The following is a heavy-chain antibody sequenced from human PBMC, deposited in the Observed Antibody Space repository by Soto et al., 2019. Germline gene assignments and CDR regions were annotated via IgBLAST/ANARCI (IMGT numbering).Heavy chain of an antibody. CDR1: GGSLSGYY. D-gene: IGHD7-27*01. J-gene: IGHJ4*02. Sequence: QVQLQQWGAGLLKPSETLSLTCAVYGGSLSGYYWNWIRQPPGKGLEWIGEINHSGSTNYNPSLKGRVTISVDTDKNQCSLKLSSWTAAGTGVYSCARGWGRIFDYWGQGMLVTVSS. CDR2: INHSGST. CDR3: ARGWGRIFDY. V-gene: IGHV4-34*01.